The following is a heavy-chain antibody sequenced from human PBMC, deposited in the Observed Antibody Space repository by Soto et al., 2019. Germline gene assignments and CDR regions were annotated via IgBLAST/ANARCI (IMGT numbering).Heavy chain of an antibody. J-gene: IGHJ6*02. CDR2: ISYSGST. D-gene: IGHD4-4*01. Sequence: QVQLQESGPGLVKPSQTLSLTCTVSGGSIKNSGYYWSWIRQHPEKGLEWIGYISYSGSTDYAPSLKSRLTMSVETSKNQFFLNLTSVTAADTAVYYCGRDAVTKRDFYYYGMDVWGRGTTVTVSS. CDR1: GGSIKNSGYY. CDR3: GRDAVTKRDFYYYGMDV. V-gene: IGHV4-31*03.